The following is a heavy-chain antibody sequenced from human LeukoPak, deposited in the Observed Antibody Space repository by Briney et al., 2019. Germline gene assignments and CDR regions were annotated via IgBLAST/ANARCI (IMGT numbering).Heavy chain of an antibody. J-gene: IGHJ6*03. CDR3: ARHSFHYYYYIHA. CDR2: VYYSGST. V-gene: IGHV4-39*01. D-gene: IGHD2/OR15-2a*01. Sequence: SETLTLTCTVSGGSISSSAYYWGWIRQSPGKGLEWIGDVYYSGSTFYNPSLMSRVTISADTSMNQFSLKLSSVTAADTAVYYCARHSFHYYYYIHACGAGNTVIVSS. CDR1: GGSISSSAYY.